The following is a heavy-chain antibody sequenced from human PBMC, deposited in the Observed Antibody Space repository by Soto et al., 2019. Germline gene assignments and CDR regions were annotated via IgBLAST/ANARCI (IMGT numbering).Heavy chain of an antibody. Sequence: PSETLSLTCTVSGSSVSTSDYYWGWVRQPPGKGLAVIGNIYYSGSTFYNPFVRSRVTLSVDTSKNQYSLRLNFVTAADTAVYFCAGFVVPASRNSDFDYWGQGTLVTVSS. CDR3: AGFVVPASRNSDFDY. J-gene: IGHJ4*02. CDR2: IYYSGST. CDR1: GSSVSTSDYY. D-gene: IGHD2-15*01. V-gene: IGHV4-39*01.